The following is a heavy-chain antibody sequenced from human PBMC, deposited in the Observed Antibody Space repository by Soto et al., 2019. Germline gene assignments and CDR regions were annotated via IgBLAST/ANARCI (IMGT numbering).Heavy chain of an antibody. J-gene: IGHJ4*02. V-gene: IGHV1-3*01. D-gene: IGHD2-15*01. CDR3: ARDVGAAGNINIDY. Sequence: ASVKVSCKASGYIFSKSAMHWVRQAPGQRLEWMGWISGGNGNTKYSPKLQDRVTITRDTSASTAYMELSSLRSEDTALYYCARDVGAAGNINIDYWGQGTLVTVSS. CDR2: ISGGNGNT. CDR1: GYIFSKSA.